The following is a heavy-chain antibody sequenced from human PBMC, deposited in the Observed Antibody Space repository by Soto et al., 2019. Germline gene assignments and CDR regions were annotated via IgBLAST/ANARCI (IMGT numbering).Heavy chain of an antibody. D-gene: IGHD6-19*01. V-gene: IGHV5-10-1*01. CDR2: IDPSDSYT. CDR1: GYSFTSYW. J-gene: IGHJ6*02. Sequence: GESLKISCKGSGYSFTSYWISWVRQMPGKGLEWMGRIDPSDSYTNYSPSFQGHVTISADKSISTAYLQWSSLKATDTAMYYCARQQRSSGFYYYYYGKDVWGQGTTVTVSS. CDR3: ARQQRSSGFYYYYYGKDV.